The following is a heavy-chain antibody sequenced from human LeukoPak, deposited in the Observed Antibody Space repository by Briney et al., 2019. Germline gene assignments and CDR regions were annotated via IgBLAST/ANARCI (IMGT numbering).Heavy chain of an antibody. CDR2: IKEDGSEK. CDR1: GFTFSNYW. CDR3: ARDKELGSQRGSSFDY. V-gene: IGHV3-7*01. Sequence: GESLKISCEASGFTFSNYWMSWVRQAPGKGLEWVANIKEDGSEKYHVDSVMGRFTISRDNAKNSLYLQMSSLRVEDTAVYYCARDKELGSQRGSSFDYWGQGTLLTVSS. D-gene: IGHD1-7*01. J-gene: IGHJ4*02.